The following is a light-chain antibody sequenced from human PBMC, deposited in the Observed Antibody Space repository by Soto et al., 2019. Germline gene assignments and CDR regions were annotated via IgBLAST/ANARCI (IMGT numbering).Light chain of an antibody. CDR1: QSVSSSS. CDR3: QQYGSSPRT. CDR2: GAS. V-gene: IGKV3-20*01. J-gene: IGKJ1*01. Sequence: EIVLTQFPDTLSLSPRERATLSCRASQSVSSSSLAWYQQRRGQAPRLLIHGASSRATGIPDRFSGSGSGTDFTLTISRLEPEDFAVYYCQQYGSSPRTFGQGTKVEVK.